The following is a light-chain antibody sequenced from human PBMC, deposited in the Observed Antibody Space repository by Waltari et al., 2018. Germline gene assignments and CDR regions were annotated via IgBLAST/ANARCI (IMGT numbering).Light chain of an antibody. V-gene: IGKV1-39*01. CDR1: QAINGY. J-gene: IGKJ4*01. CDR3: QQSYTTPLT. CDR2: GAS. Sequence: DIQVTQSPSSLSAPVGDRVTITCRTSQAINGYLNWYQQKPGKAPKILIYGASNLQSGVPSRFSGSGSGTDVTLTISSLQPEDFATYYCQQSYTTPLTFGGGTKVEIK.